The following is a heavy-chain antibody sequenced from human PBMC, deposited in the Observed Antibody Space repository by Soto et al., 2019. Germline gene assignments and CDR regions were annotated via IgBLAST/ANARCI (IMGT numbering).Heavy chain of an antibody. CDR2: MSHSGGT. CDR3: ARVERGTATAVVDALDI. D-gene: IGHD2-21*02. V-gene: IGHV4-34*01. Sequence: QVQLQQWGAGLLKPSETLSLTCAVYGGSVNSGNYYWSWIRQPPGKGLEWIGEMSHSGGTHFNQSLRGRVSISVDTSKNQFSLKMSSVTASDTALYYCARVERGTATAVVDALDIWGPVTLVTVSS. CDR1: GGSVNSGNYY. J-gene: IGHJ3*02.